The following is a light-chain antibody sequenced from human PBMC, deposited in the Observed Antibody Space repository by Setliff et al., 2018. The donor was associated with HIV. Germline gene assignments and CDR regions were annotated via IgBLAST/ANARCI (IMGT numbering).Light chain of an antibody. CDR2: EVN. CDR1: SNDVGGYNY. CDR3: SSYAGSNKGV. Sequence: QSVLTQPRSVSGSPGQSVTISCTGTSNDVGGYNYVSRYQQHPGKAPKLMIYEVNKRPSGVPDRFSGSRSGNTASLTVSGLQAEDEADYYCSSYAGSNKGVFGTGTKVTVL. V-gene: IGLV2-8*01. J-gene: IGLJ1*01.